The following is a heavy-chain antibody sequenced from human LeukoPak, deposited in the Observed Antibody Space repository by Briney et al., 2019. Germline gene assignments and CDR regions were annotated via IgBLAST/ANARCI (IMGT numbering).Heavy chain of an antibody. V-gene: IGHV4-4*07. CDR1: GGSISSYY. CDR3: VRGRYSSGWFKDKNWFDP. CDR2: ISTSGST. D-gene: IGHD6-19*01. J-gene: IGHJ5*02. Sequence: SETLSLTCTVSGGSISSYYWSWIRQPAGKGLESIGHISTSGSTNYNPSLKSRVTMSVDTSKNQFSLKLSSVTAADTAVYYCVRGRYSSGWFKDKNWFDPWGQGIPVTVSS.